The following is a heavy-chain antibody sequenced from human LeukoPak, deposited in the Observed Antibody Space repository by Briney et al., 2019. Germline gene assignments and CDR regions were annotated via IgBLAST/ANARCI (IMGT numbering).Heavy chain of an antibody. CDR3: ATRVGATDYFDY. V-gene: IGHV1-24*01. J-gene: IGHJ4*02. D-gene: IGHD1-26*01. CDR2: FDPEDGET. Sequence: ASVKVSCKVSGYTLTELSMHWVRLAPGKGLGWMGGFDPEDGETIYAQKFQGRVTMTEDTSTDTAYMELSSLRSEDTAVYYCATRVGATDYFDYWGQGTLVTVSS. CDR1: GYTLTELS.